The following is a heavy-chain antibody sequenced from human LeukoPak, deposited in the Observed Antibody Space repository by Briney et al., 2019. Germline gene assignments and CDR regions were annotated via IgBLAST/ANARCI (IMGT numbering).Heavy chain of an antibody. CDR2: IYYSGST. V-gene: IGHV4-30-4*01. J-gene: IGHJ4*02. D-gene: IGHD4-17*01. CDR1: GGSISSGDYY. CDR3: ARVAVTTFDY. Sequence: TTSETLSLTCTVSGGSISSGDYYWSWIRQPPGKGLEWIGYIYYSGSTYYNPSLKSRVTISVDTSKNQFSLKLSSVTAADTAVYYCARVAVTTFDYWGQGTLVTVSS.